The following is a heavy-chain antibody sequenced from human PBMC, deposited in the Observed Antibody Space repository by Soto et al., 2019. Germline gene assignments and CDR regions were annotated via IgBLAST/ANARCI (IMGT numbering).Heavy chain of an antibody. CDR3: ARESSCYYFDH. J-gene: IGHJ4*02. V-gene: IGHV3-48*03. D-gene: IGHD3-22*01. Sequence: GGSLRLSCAASGFTFSSYEMNWVRQAPGTGLEWVSYISSSGSTIYYADSVKGRFTISRDNAKNSLYLQMNSLRAEDTAVYYCARESSCYYFDHWGQGTLVTVSS. CDR2: ISSSGSTI. CDR1: GFTFSSYE.